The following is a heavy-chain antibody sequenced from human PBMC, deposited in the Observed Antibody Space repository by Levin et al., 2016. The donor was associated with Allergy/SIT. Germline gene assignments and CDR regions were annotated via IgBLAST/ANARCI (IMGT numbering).Heavy chain of an antibody. J-gene: IGHJ4*02. CDR2: IYYSGST. CDR3: ARVVMGSDTTTVAPFDY. CDR1: GGSISSYY. D-gene: IGHD4-23*01. Sequence: GSLRLSCTVSGGSISSYYWSWIRQPPGKGLEWIGYIYYSGSTNYNPSLKSRVTISVDTSKNQFSLKLSSVTAADTAVYYCARVVMGSDTTTVAPFDYWGQGTLVTVSS. V-gene: IGHV4-59*01.